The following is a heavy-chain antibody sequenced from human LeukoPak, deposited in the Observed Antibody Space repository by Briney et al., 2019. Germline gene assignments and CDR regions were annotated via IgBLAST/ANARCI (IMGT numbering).Heavy chain of an antibody. CDR1: SGSISSSNW. J-gene: IGHJ4*02. CDR2: INHSGNT. CDR3: ARYTVTNLLDF. D-gene: IGHD4-17*01. Sequence: KSSGTLSLTCAVSSGSISSSNWWSWIRQPPGKGLEWIGYINHSGNTYYIPSLRSRGTISIDTSKNQFSLELSSVTAADTAVYYCARYTVTNLLDFWGQGTLVTVSS. V-gene: IGHV4-4*02.